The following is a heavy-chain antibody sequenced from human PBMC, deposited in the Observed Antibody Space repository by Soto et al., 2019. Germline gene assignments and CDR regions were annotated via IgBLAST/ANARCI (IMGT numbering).Heavy chain of an antibody. CDR2: ISDSGGST. V-gene: IGHV3-23*01. CDR3: AKAIVDYGDYWGDGFDI. J-gene: IGHJ3*02. D-gene: IGHD4-17*01. CDR1: GFTFTTYA. Sequence: EVQLLESGGGLVQPGGSLRLSCAASGFTFTTYAMNWVRQAPGKGLEWVSSISDSGGSTYYAESVKGRFTISRDNSKNTLYLQKDSLRAEDTAVYYCAKAIVDYGDYWGDGFDIWGQGTMVTVSS.